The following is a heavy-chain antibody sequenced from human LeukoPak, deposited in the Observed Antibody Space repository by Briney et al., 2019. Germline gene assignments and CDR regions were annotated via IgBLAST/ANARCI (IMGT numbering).Heavy chain of an antibody. CDR3: ARDRGDGYMLD. CDR1: GFTFSSYG. CDR2: ISYDGSNK. D-gene: IGHD5-24*01. J-gene: IGHJ4*02. V-gene: IGHV3-30*03. Sequence: PGGSLRLSCAASGFTFSSYGMHWVRQAPGKGLEWVAVISYDGSNKYYADSVKGRFTISRDNSKNTLYLQMNSLRAEDTAVYYCARDRGDGYMLDWGQGTLVTVSS.